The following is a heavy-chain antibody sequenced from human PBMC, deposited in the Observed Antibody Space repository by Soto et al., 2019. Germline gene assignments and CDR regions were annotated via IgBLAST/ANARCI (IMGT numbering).Heavy chain of an antibody. J-gene: IGHJ4*02. Sequence: ASVKVSCKASGGTFSSYAISWVRQAPGQGLEWMGGIIPIFGTANYAQKFQGRVTITADESTSTAYMELSSLRSEDTAVYYCGSSSGSYWYFDYWGQGTLVTVSS. CDR3: GSSSGSYWYFDY. D-gene: IGHD1-26*01. CDR1: GGTFSSYA. V-gene: IGHV1-69*13. CDR2: IIPIFGTA.